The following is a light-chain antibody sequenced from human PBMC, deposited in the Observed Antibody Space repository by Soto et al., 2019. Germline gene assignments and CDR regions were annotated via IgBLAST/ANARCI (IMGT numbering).Light chain of an antibody. J-gene: IGLJ1*01. Sequence: QSVLTQPASVSGSPGQSITISCTGTSSDVGGYNFVSWYQHHPGKAPKLVISKVTNRPSGVSDRFSASKSGNTASLTISGLQAEDEADCYCSSFSSSSTLEGVFGTGTKVTVL. CDR1: SSDVGGYNF. CDR3: SSFSSSSTLEGV. V-gene: IGLV2-14*01. CDR2: KVT.